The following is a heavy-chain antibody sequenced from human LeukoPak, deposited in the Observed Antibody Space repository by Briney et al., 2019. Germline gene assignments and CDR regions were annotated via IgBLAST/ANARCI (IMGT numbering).Heavy chain of an antibody. CDR1: GFTVSSYE. D-gene: IGHD2-15*01. J-gene: IGHJ3*02. CDR3: ARDRPYCSGGTCYSDAFDI. V-gene: IGHV3-48*03. CDR2: ISSSGSTI. Sequence: GGSLRRSCSASGFTVSSYEMNWVRQAPGKGRKWVLYISSSGSTISYADSVKGRFTISRDNAKNSLFLQMNSLSADDTAVYYCARDRPYCSGGTCYSDAFDIWGQGTVVTVSS.